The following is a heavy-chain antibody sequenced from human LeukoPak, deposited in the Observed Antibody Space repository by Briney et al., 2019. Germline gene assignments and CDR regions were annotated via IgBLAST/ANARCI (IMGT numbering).Heavy chain of an antibody. V-gene: IGHV3-23*01. CDR2: ISGSGGST. D-gene: IGHD3-3*01. CDR1: GFTFSSYA. CDR3: ARYSNFPPWSGYYIPLGY. Sequence: GGSLRLSCAASGFTFSSYAMSWVRQAPGKGLEWVSAISGSGGSTYYADSVKGRFTISRDNSTKTLYLQTNSLRAEDTAVYYCARYSNFPPWSGYYIPLGYWGQGSLVTVSS. J-gene: IGHJ4*02.